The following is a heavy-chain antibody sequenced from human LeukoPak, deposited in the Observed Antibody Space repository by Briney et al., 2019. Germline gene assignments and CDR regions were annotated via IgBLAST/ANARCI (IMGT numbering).Heavy chain of an antibody. J-gene: IGHJ4*02. V-gene: IGHV3-74*01. CDR2: INSDGSAT. Sequence: GGSLRLSCAASGFTFSSYWMHWVRQAPGKGLVWVSRINSDGSATSYADSVKGRFTISRDNAKNTLYLQMNSLRAEDTAVYYCARGVYGSGSYSANNWGQGTLVTVSS. CDR3: ARGVYGSGSYSANN. CDR1: GFTFSSYW. D-gene: IGHD3-10*01.